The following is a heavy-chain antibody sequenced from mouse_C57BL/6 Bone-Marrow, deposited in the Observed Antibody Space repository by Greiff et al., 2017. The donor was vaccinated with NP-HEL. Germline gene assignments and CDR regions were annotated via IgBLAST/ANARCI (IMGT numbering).Heavy chain of an antibody. V-gene: IGHV1-54*01. CDR1: GYAFTNYL. CDR3: ARWPGSSY. Sequence: VQLQQSGAELVRPGTSVKVSCTASGYAFTNYLIEWVKQRPGQGLEWIGVISPGSGGTNYNEQFKGKATLTADKSSSTAYMQLSSLTSEASAVYCCARWPGSSYWGQGTSVTVSS. J-gene: IGHJ4*01. D-gene: IGHD1-1*01. CDR2: ISPGSGGT.